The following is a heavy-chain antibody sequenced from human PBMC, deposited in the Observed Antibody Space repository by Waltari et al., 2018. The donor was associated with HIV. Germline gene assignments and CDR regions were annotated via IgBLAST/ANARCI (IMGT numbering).Heavy chain of an antibody. Sequence: QVQLQESGPGLVNPSETLSLTCTVPGGSMSYYYCSWIRQPPGKTLEWIGYSYYSGSTRYNPSLQSRVTISVDRSKNLFSLRLTSVTAADTAVYYCARKVSSSSSKDDAFDIWGQGTMVTVSS. J-gene: IGHJ3*02. CDR1: GGSMSYYY. CDR3: ARKVSSSSSKDDAFDI. D-gene: IGHD6-6*01. V-gene: IGHV4-59*01. CDR2: SYYSGST.